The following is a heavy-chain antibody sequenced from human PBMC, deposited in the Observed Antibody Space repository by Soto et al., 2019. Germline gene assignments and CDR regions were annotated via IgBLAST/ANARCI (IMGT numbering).Heavy chain of an antibody. D-gene: IGHD2-2*01. CDR2: ISAYNGNT. CDR1: GYAFTSYG. V-gene: IGHV1-18*04. CDR3: ARDSLASSHYYYYGMDV. Sequence: GASVKVSCKASGYAFTSYGISWVRQAPGQGLEWMGWISAYNGNTNYAQKLQGRVTMTTDTSTSTAYMELRSLRSDDTAVYYCARDSLASSHYYYYGMDVWGQGTTVTVSS. J-gene: IGHJ6*02.